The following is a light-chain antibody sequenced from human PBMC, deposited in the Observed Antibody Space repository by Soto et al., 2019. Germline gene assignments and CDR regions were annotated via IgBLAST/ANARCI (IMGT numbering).Light chain of an antibody. CDR2: AVS. CDR3: SSYTTSTTVI. J-gene: IGLJ2*01. Sequence: QSALTQPASVSGSPGQSITISCTGTSSDIGDHNSVSWYLQQPRKAPKLMIYAVSNRPSGVSNRFSGSKSGNTASLTISGLQAEDEADYYCSSYTTSTTVIFGGGTKLTVL. V-gene: IGLV2-14*03. CDR1: SSDIGDHNS.